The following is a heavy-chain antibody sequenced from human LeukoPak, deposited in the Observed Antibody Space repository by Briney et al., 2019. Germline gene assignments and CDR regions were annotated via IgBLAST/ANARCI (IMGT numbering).Heavy chain of an antibody. D-gene: IGHD2-21*01. CDR2: IDPNSGGP. Sequence: GASVKVSCRASGYTFTDNHIYWVRQAPGQGLECMGWIDPNSGGPNYAQKFQGRVTMARDTSINTAYMELSNLGSDDTAVYYCARERGIIAFDLWGQGTMVTVSS. CDR3: ARERGIIAFDL. CDR1: GYTFTDNH. V-gene: IGHV1-2*02. J-gene: IGHJ3*01.